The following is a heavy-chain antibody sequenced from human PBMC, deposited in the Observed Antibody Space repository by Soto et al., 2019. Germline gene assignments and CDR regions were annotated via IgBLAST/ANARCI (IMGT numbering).Heavy chain of an antibody. CDR1: GFPFGGYA. J-gene: IGHJ4*02. V-gene: IGHV3-23*01. Sequence: GGSLRLSCGASGFPFGGYAVSWVRQAPGKGLEWVSAISGSGGSTYYADSVKGRFTISRDNSKNTLYLQMNSLRAEDTAVYYCAKFDSSSWYARGPFDYWGQGTLVTVSS. CDR3: AKFDSSSWYARGPFDY. D-gene: IGHD6-13*01. CDR2: ISGSGGST.